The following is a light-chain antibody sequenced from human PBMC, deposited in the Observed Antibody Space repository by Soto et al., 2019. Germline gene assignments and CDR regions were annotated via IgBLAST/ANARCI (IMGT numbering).Light chain of an antibody. CDR2: DHN. CDR3: GSWDSSMSAYV. Sequence: QSALTQPPSVSTAPGHKFTISFSGSSSNIWGNSVSWYQQLPVTAPKLIIYDHNKRPSGIPDRFSGSKSGTSPTLGITGFQTGDEADYYCGSWDSSMSAYVFGTRTKVTVL. V-gene: IGLV1-51*01. CDR1: SSNIWGNS. J-gene: IGLJ1*01.